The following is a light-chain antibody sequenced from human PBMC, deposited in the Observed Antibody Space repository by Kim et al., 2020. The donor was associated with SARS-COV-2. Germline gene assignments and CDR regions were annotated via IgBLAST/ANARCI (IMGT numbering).Light chain of an antibody. V-gene: IGLV10-54*01. Sequence: QAGLTQPPSVSKGLRQTATLTYTGNSNNVGNQGAAWLQQHQGHPPKLLLYRNNNRPSGISERLSASRSGNTASLTITGLQPEDEADYYCSAWDISLNGWVFGGGTQLTVL. CDR3: SAWDISLNGWV. J-gene: IGLJ3*02. CDR2: RNN. CDR1: SNNVGNQG.